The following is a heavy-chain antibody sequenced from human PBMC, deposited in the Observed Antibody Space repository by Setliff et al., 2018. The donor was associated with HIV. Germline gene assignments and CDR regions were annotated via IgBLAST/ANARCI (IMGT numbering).Heavy chain of an antibody. D-gene: IGHD3-10*01. CDR1: GFTFSSYA. CDR3: ARSVIGYYYCGMDV. Sequence: PGGSLRLSCAASGFTFSSYAMHWVRQAPGKGLEWVAVISYDGSNKYYADSVKGRFTISRDNSKNTLYLQMNSLRAEDTAVYYCARSVIGYYYCGMDVWGQGTLVTVSS. J-gene: IGHJ6*02. V-gene: IGHV3-30*11. CDR2: ISYDGSNK.